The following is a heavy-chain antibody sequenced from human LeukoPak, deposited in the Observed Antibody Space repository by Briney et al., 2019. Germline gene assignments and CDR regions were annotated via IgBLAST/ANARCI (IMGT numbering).Heavy chain of an antibody. J-gene: IGHJ5*02. V-gene: IGHV1-69*01. CDR3: ARDRGWVGYQLPWVDWFDP. CDR2: IIPIFGTA. Sequence: PEASVKVSCKASGGTFSSYAISWVRQAPGQGLEWMGGIIPIFGTANYAQKFQGRVTITADESTSTAYMELSSLRSEDTAVYYCARDRGWVGYQLPWVDWFDPWGQGTLVTVSS. CDR1: GGTFSSYA. D-gene: IGHD2-2*01.